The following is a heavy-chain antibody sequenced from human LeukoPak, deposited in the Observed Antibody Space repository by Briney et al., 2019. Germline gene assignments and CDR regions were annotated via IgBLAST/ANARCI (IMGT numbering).Heavy chain of an antibody. J-gene: IGHJ4*02. CDR2: INPSGGST. CDR1: GYTFTSYY. V-gene: IGHV1-46*01. D-gene: IGHD3-22*01. Sequence: ASVKVSFKASGYTFTSYYMHWVRQAPGQGLEWMGIINPSGGSTSYAQKFQGRVTMTRDMSTSTVYMELSSLRSEDTAVYYCARGGNYYDSSGYYYNYWGQGTLVAVSS. CDR3: ARGGNYYDSSGYYYNY.